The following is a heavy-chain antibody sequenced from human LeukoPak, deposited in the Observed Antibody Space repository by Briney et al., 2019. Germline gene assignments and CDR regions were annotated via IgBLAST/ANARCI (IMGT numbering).Heavy chain of an antibody. D-gene: IGHD2-2*01. CDR2: IRSKAYGGTT. CDR3: TREVSDIVVVPAAMVYYYYYYYMDV. J-gene: IGHJ6*03. Sequence: GGSLRLSCTASGFTFGDYAMSWVRQAPWKGLEWVGFIRSKAYGGTTEYAASVKGRFTISRDDSKSIAYLQMNSLKTEDTAVYYCTREVSDIVVVPAAMVYYYYYYYMDVWGKGTTVTVSS. V-gene: IGHV3-49*04. CDR1: GFTFGDYA.